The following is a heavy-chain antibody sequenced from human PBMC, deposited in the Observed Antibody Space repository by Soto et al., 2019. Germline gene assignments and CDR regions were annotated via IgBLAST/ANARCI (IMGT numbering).Heavy chain of an antibody. CDR2: IIPIFGTA. CDR3: ARRLYYYYGMDV. J-gene: IGHJ6*02. CDR1: GGTFSSYA. Sequence: SVKVSCKASGGTFSSYAISWVRQAPGQGLEWMGGIIPIFGTANYAQKFQGRVTITAGESTSTAYMELSSLRSEDTAVYYCARRLYYYYGMDVWGQGTTVTIYS. V-gene: IGHV1-69*13.